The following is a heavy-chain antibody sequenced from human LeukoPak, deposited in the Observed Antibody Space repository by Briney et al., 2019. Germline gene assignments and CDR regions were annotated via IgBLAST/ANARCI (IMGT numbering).Heavy chain of an antibody. V-gene: IGHV3-23*01. CDR1: GFTFSSYA. J-gene: IGHJ4*02. CDR2: ISGSGSLT. CDR3: AKHRYISSPYYFDY. Sequence: GGSLRLSCAASGFTFSSYAMSWVRQALGKGLEWVSVISGSGSLTYYADSVKGRFTISRDNSKNTLYLQMNSLRAEDTAVYYCAKHRYISSPYYFDYWGQGTLVTVSS. D-gene: IGHD6-13*01.